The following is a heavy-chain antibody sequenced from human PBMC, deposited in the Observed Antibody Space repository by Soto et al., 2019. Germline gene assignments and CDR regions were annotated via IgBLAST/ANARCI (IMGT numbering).Heavy chain of an antibody. Sequence: GESLKISCAASGFTFSSYEMTWVRQAPGKGLEWVSYISSSGSTIYYADSVKGRFTISRDNAKNSLYLQMNSLRAEDTAVYYCARDNNYYDSSCYYSTNAFDIWGQGTMVTVSS. J-gene: IGHJ3*02. V-gene: IGHV3-48*03. D-gene: IGHD3-22*01. CDR2: ISSSGSTI. CDR1: GFTFSSYE. CDR3: ARDNNYYDSSCYYSTNAFDI.